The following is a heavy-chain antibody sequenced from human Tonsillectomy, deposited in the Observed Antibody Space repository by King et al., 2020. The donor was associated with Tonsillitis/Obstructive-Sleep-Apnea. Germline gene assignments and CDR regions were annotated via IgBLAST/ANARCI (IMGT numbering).Heavy chain of an antibody. Sequence: QLVQSGGGVVQPGRSLRLSCAASGFTFSSYAMHWVCQAPGKGLEWVAVISYDGSNKYYADSVKGRFTISRDNSKNTLYLQMNSLRAEDTAVYYCARTAEWSYDFWSGYQRWGLDYWGQGTLVTVSS. CDR2: ISYDGSNK. V-gene: IGHV3-30*01. D-gene: IGHD3-3*01. J-gene: IGHJ4*02. CDR3: ARTAEWSYDFWSGYQRWGLDY. CDR1: GFTFSSYA.